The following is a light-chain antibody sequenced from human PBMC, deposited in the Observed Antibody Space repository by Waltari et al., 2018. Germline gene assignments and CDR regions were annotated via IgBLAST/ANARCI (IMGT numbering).Light chain of an antibody. Sequence: DIQMTQSPSSLAASVGDRVTITCQASQDIRNYLNWYQQKPGKAPKFLIYDASNLETGVPSRFSGSGSGTDFTLTISSLQPEDIATYYCQQYDNFPYTFGQGPSWRSN. CDR3: QQYDNFPYT. J-gene: IGKJ2*01. V-gene: IGKV1-33*01. CDR1: QDIRNY. CDR2: DAS.